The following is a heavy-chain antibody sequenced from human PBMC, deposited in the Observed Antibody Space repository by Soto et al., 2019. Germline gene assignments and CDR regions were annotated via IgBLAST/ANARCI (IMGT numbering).Heavy chain of an antibody. Sequence: GGSLRLSCAASGFTFSSYAMSWVRQAPGKGLEWVSAISGSGGSTYYADSVKGRFTISRDNSKNTLYLQMNSLRAEDTAVYYCAKDLGYYGGNEGGFDYWGQGTLVTVSS. CDR3: AKDLGYYGGNEGGFDY. J-gene: IGHJ4*02. V-gene: IGHV3-23*01. D-gene: IGHD4-17*01. CDR1: GFTFSSYA. CDR2: ISGSGGST.